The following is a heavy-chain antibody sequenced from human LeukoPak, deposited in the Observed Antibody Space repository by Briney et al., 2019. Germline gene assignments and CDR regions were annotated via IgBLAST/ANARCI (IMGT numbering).Heavy chain of an antibody. CDR1: GYSISSGYY. CDR3: ARARGLRGNAFDI. V-gene: IGHV4-38-2*02. CDR2: IYYSGST. D-gene: IGHD4-17*01. J-gene: IGHJ3*02. Sequence: SETLSLTCTVSGYSISSGYYWGWIRQPPGKGLEWIGYIYYSGSTNYNPSLKSRVTISVDTSKNQFSLKLSSVTAADTAVYYCARARGLRGNAFDIWGQGTMVTVSS.